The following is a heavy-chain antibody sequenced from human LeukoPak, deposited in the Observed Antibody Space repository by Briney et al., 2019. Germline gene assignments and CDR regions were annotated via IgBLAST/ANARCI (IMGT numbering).Heavy chain of an antibody. CDR3: ARVVSYGSGSYNLDY. D-gene: IGHD3-10*01. J-gene: IGHJ4*02. CDR2: IIPIFGTP. CDR1: GDTFSSYT. Sequence: SVKVSCKASGDTFSSYTITWVRQAPGQGLEWMGGIIPIFGTPNYAQKFKGRVTITTDEPTSTGYMELSSLTSEDTAVYYCARVVSYGSGSYNLDYWGQGTLVTVSS. V-gene: IGHV1-69*05.